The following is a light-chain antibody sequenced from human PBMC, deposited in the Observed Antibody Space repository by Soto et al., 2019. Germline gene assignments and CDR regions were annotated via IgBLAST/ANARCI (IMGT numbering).Light chain of an antibody. V-gene: IGLV2-14*01. CDR1: SSDVGGYNY. Sequence: QSALTQPASVSGSPGQSITISCTGTSSDVGGYNYVSWYQQYPGKAPKLMLYEVSNRPSGISIRFSGSKSGNTASLTISGLQAEDEADYYCSSYTSSDTLVLFGGGTKVTVL. CDR3: SSYTSSDTLVL. J-gene: IGLJ2*01. CDR2: EVS.